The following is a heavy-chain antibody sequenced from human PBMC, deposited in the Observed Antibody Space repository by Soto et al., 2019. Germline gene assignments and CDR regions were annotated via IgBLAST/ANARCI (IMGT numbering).Heavy chain of an antibody. CDR3: ARDRANSPDFFDF. Sequence: SETLSLTCGVYGGSFRNYYWIWVRQPPGKGLEWLGYIYDIGSTSYSPSLESRITISIDTSKNQFSLKLRSVSAADTAVYYCARDRANSPDFFDFWGQGTLVTVSS. CDR1: GGSFRNYY. J-gene: IGHJ4*02. CDR2: IYDIGST. D-gene: IGHD1-1*01. V-gene: IGHV4-30-4*08.